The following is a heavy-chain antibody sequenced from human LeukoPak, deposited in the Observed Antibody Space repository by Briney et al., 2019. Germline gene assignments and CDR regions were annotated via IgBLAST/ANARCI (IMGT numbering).Heavy chain of an antibody. CDR2: ISWNSGSI. CDR3: AKGRGSEIYYDSSGSADDY. J-gene: IGHJ4*02. D-gene: IGHD3-22*01. Sequence: PGRSLRLSCAASGFTFDDYAMHWVRQAPGKGLEWVSGISWNSGSIGYADSVKGRFTISRDNAKNSLYLQMNSLRAEDTALYYCAKGRGSEIYYDSSGSADDYWGQGTLVTVSS. CDR1: GFTFDDYA. V-gene: IGHV3-9*01.